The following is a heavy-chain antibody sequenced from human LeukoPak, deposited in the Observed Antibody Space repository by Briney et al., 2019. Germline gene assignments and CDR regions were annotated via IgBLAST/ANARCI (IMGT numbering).Heavy chain of an antibody. Sequence: SQTLSLTCTVSGGSISSGSYYWSWIRQPAGKGLEWIGRIYTSGSTNYNPSLKSRVTISVDTSKNQFSLKLSSVTAADTAVYYCAREREDFWSGFNLDYWGQGTLVTVSS. J-gene: IGHJ4*02. CDR3: AREREDFWSGFNLDY. CDR1: GGSISSGSYY. CDR2: IYTSGST. V-gene: IGHV4-61*02. D-gene: IGHD3-3*01.